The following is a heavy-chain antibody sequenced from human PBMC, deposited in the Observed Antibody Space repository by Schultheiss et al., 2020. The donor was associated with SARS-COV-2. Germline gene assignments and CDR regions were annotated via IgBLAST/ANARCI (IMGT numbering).Heavy chain of an antibody. CDR3: ALVRGDSSGYYFDYYGMDV. CDR1: GFTFSSYW. CDR2: INADGSST. D-gene: IGHD3-22*01. Sequence: GGSLRLSCAASGFTFSSYWMHWVRQPPGKGLVWVARINADGSSTNYADSVKGRFTISRDNAENTLYLQMNSLRAEDTAVYYCALVRGDSSGYYFDYYGMDVWGQGTTVTVSS. J-gene: IGHJ6*02. V-gene: IGHV3-74*01.